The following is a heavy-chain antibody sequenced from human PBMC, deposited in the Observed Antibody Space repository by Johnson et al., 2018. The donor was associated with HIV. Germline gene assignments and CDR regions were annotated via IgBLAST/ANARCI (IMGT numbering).Heavy chain of an antibody. CDR1: GFTFSSYA. V-gene: IGHV3-7*01. CDR2: IKQDGSEK. CDR3: ARDRTGMVYAIDAFDI. J-gene: IGHJ3*02. D-gene: IGHD2-8*01. Sequence: MLLVESGGGVVQPGRSLRLSCAASGFTFSSYAMHWVRQAPGKGLEWVANIKQDGSEKYYVDSVKGRFTISRDNAKNTLYLHMNSLRAEDTAVYYCARDRTGMVYAIDAFDIWGQGTMVTVSS.